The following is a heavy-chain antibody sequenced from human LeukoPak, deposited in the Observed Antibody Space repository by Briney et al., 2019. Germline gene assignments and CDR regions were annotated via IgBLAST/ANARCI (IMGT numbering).Heavy chain of an antibody. CDR1: GFTFSSYA. CDR2: IIPIFGTP. Sequence: PGGSLRLSCAASGFTFSSYAISWVRQAPGQGLEWMGGIIPIFGTPNYAQKFQGRVTITADESTSTAYMELSSLRSEDTAVYYCARVVFGLVTTDAFDIWGQGTMVTVSS. D-gene: IGHD4-17*01. V-gene: IGHV1-69*01. CDR3: ARVVFGLVTTDAFDI. J-gene: IGHJ3*02.